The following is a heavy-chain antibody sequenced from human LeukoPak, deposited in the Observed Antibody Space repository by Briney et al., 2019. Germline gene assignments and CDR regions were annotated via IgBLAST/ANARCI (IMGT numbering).Heavy chain of an antibody. J-gene: IGHJ3*01. V-gene: IGHV3-48*01. D-gene: IGHD1-26*01. CDR3: ARDGVGATAGPADVFDV. Sequence: GSLRLSCAASGFTFDTHSINWVRQAPGKGLEWVSYISPTGSSIYYADSVRGRFTISRDNAKNSLYLQMNSLRAEDTAVYYCARDGVGATAGPADVFDVWGQGTVVTVSS. CDR2: ISPTGSSI. CDR1: GFTFDTHS.